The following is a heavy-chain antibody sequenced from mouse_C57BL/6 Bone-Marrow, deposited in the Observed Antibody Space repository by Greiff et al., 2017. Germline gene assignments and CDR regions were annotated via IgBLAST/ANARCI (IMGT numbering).Heavy chain of an antibody. D-gene: IGHD2-3*01. J-gene: IGHJ4*01. Sequence: EVQLQQSGAELVKPGASVKLSCTASGFTITDYYMHWVKQRTEQGLEWIGRIDPEDGETKYAPKFQGKATITADTSSNTAYLQLSSLTSEDTAVYYCASPLYDGYYTYAMDYWGQGTSVTVSS. CDR3: ASPLYDGYYTYAMDY. V-gene: IGHV14-2*01. CDR1: GFTITDYY. CDR2: IDPEDGET.